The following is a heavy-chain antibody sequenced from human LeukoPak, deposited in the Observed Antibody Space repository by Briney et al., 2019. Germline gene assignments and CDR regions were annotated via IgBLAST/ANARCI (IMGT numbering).Heavy chain of an antibody. CDR1: GGSISSGSYY. Sequence: PSETLSLTCTVSGGSISSGSYYWSWIRQPAGKGLEWIGRIYTSGSTNYNPSLKSRVTISVDTSKNQFSLKLSSVTAADTAVYYCARADYSNSVYWFDPWGQGTLVTVSS. V-gene: IGHV4-61*02. J-gene: IGHJ5*02. CDR2: IYTSGST. CDR3: ARADYSNSVYWFDP. D-gene: IGHD4-11*01.